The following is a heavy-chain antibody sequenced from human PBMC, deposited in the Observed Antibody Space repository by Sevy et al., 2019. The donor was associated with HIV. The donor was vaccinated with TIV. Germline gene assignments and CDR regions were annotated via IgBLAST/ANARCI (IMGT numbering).Heavy chain of an antibody. Sequence: GGSLRLSCAASGFTFSSYAMSWVRQAPGKGLEWVSAISGSGGSTYYADSVKGRFTISRDNTKNTLYLQMNSLRAEDTAVYYWASPGEYIAAAGAFDYWGQGTLVTVSS. J-gene: IGHJ4*02. V-gene: IGHV3-23*01. CDR1: GFTFSSYA. CDR2: ISGSGGST. CDR3: ASPGEYIAAAGAFDY. D-gene: IGHD6-13*01.